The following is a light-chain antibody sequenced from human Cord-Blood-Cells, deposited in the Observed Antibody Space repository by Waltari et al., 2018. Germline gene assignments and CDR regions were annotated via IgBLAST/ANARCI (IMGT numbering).Light chain of an antibody. CDR2: QIS. J-gene: IGKJ1*01. CDR3: MQATQFPWT. V-gene: IGKV2-24*01. Sequence: DIVMTQPPLSSPVTLRQLASISCRPSQSLVQSDGNTYLSWLQQRPGQPPRLLIYQISNRFSGVPDRFSGSGAGTDFTLKISRVEAEDVGVYYCMQATQFPWTFGQGTKVEIK. CDR1: QSLVQSDGNTY.